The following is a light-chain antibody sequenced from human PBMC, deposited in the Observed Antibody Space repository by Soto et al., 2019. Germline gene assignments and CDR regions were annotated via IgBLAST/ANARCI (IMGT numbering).Light chain of an antibody. V-gene: IGLV2-14*03. CDR2: DVS. CDR3: SSYTTSNTRQIV. Sequence: QSALTQPASVSGSPGQSIPISCTGTSSDVGGYNYVSWYQHHPGKAPKLMIFDVSNRPSGVSNCFSGSKSGNTASLTISGLQPEDEADYYCSSYTTSNTRQIVFGTGTKLTVL. J-gene: IGLJ1*01. CDR1: SSDVGGYNY.